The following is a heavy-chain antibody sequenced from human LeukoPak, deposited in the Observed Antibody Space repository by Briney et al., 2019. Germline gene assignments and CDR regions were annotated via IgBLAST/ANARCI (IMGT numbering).Heavy chain of an antibody. J-gene: IGHJ4*02. Sequence: GGSLRLSCAASRFXFSNYWISWVRQPPGRGREWVANINQGGSEKYYLNSVKGRFTISRDNAKNSLYLQMNSLRADDTAIYYCVRDGSGYDYWGQGTLVTVSS. CDR1: RFXFSNYW. D-gene: IGHD6-19*01. CDR3: VRDGSGYDY. CDR2: INQGGSEK. V-gene: IGHV3-7*05.